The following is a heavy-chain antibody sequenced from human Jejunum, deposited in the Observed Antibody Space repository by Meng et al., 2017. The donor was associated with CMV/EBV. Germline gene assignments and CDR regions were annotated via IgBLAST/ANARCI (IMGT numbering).Heavy chain of an antibody. J-gene: IGHJ5*02. CDR3: VRGESGYGRFDP. Sequence: SGFTFSSHWMHWVRQAPGKGLVWVSRIYRDASSATYADSVRGRFTISRDDAKNTLYLEMKSLTAEDTAVYYCVRGESGYGRFDPWGQGTRVTVSS. CDR1: GFTFSSHW. CDR2: IYRDASSA. V-gene: IGHV3-74*01. D-gene: IGHD5-12*01.